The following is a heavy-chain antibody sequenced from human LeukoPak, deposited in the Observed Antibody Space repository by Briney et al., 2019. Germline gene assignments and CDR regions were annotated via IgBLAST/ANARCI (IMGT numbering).Heavy chain of an antibody. CDR2: IDPNSGGP. J-gene: IGHJ4*02. Sequence: GASVKVSCKAFGYTFTHNHIYWVRQAPGQGLECMGWIDPNSGGPNYAQKFQGRVTMTRDTSISTAYMELSSLRSEDTAVYYCAREYIVGAQDAAFDYWGPGTLVTVSS. CDR1: GYTFTHNH. V-gene: IGHV1-2*02. D-gene: IGHD1-26*01. CDR3: AREYIVGAQDAAFDY.